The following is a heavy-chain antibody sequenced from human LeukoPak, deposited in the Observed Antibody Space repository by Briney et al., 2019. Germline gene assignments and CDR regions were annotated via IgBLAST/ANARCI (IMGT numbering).Heavy chain of an antibody. CDR3: AKDATSSWSAPFDY. CDR1: GFTFSSYA. J-gene: IGHJ4*02. Sequence: GGSLRLSCAASGFTFSSYAMHWVRQAPGKGLEWVAVISYDGSNKYYADSVKGRFTISRDNSKNTLYLQVNSLRAEDTAKYYCAKDATSSWSAPFDYWGQGTLVTVSS. D-gene: IGHD6-13*01. CDR2: ISYDGSNK. V-gene: IGHV3-30-3*01.